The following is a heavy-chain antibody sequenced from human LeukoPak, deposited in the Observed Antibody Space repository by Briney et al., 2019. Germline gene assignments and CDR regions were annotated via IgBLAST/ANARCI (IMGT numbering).Heavy chain of an antibody. CDR2: IKQDGSEK. CDR3: ARDLEDAFDI. V-gene: IGHV3-7*01. J-gene: IGHJ3*02. CDR1: GFTFRSYW. D-gene: IGHD3-3*01. Sequence: GGSLRLSCAASGFTFRSYWMSWVRQAPGKGLEWVANIKQDGSEKYYGDSVKGRFTISRDNAKNSLYLQMNSLRAEDTAVYYCARDLEDAFDIWGQGTMVTVSS.